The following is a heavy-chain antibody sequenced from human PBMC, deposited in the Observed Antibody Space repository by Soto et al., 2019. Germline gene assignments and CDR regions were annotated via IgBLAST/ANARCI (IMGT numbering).Heavy chain of an antibody. V-gene: IGHV1-46*01. CDR3: ARAPYSTSSFFFDH. D-gene: IGHD6-6*01. J-gene: IGHJ4*02. CDR2: INPNLGHS. CDR1: GCSFTAFH. Sequence: ASVKVSCEASGCSFTAFHMHWVRQAPGLGLQWMGIINPNLGHSNTAQRFQGRVAMTWDTSTSTVYMELSSLTSDDTAVYYCARAPYSTSSFFFDHWGQGTPVTVSS.